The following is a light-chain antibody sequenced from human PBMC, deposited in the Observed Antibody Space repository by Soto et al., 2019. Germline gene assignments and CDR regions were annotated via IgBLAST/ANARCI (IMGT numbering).Light chain of an antibody. J-gene: IGKJ1*01. CDR3: QQYNSYRT. V-gene: IGKV1-5*01. CDR2: DAT. CDR1: QSISRW. Sequence: DIQMTQSPSSLSASVGDRVTITCRARQSISRWLAWYQQKPGKAPKLLIYDATILESGVPSRFSGSGSGTELTLTISSLQPDDFATYYCQQYNSYRTFGQGTKVDIK.